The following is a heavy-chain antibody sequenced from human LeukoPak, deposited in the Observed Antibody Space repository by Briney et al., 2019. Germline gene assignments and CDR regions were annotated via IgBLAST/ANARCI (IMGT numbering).Heavy chain of an antibody. D-gene: IGHD6-6*01. CDR1: GDAISSYY. Sequence: SETLSLTCTVSGDAISSYYWSWIRQPPGKGLEWIGYIYYSGSTNYNPSLKSRVTISVDTSKNQFSLKLSSVTAADTAVYYCAGYSVAARQVDYWGQGTLVTVSS. CDR3: AGYSVAARQVDY. V-gene: IGHV4-59*08. CDR2: IYYSGST. J-gene: IGHJ4*02.